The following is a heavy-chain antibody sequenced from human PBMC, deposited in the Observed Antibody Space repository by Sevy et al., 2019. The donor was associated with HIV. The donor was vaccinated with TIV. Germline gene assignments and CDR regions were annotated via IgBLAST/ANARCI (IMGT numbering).Heavy chain of an antibody. V-gene: IGHV3-21*01. Sequence: GGSLRLSCADSGFTFSSYTMNWVRQAPGKGLEWVSSISSTGNYIYYADSLKGRFSISRDNAKNSLYLQMNSLRAEDMAVYYCARGSHDYGDYDRDVGFDYWGQGTLVTVSS. CDR1: GFTFSSYT. D-gene: IGHD4-17*01. J-gene: IGHJ4*02. CDR2: ISSTGNYI. CDR3: ARGSHDYGDYDRDVGFDY.